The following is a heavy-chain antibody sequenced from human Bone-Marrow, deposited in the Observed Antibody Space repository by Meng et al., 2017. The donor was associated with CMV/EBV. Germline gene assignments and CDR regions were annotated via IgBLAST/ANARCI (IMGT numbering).Heavy chain of an antibody. Sequence: GGSLRLSCAASGFTFSSYRINWVRQAPGKGLEWVASISSTSAYIYYAESVEGRFIISRDNAKNLLYLQMDSLRAEDTALYYCARIPTDVARPEAFAIWGQGPMVTF. D-gene: IGHD1-14*01. CDR1: GFTFSSYR. CDR3: ARIPTDVARPEAFAI. CDR2: ISSTSAYI. J-gene: IGHJ3*02. V-gene: IGHV3-21*06.